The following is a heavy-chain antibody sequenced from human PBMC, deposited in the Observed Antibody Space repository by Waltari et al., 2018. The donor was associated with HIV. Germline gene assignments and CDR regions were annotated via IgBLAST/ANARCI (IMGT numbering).Heavy chain of an antibody. CDR2: IIGGSGST. CDR1: GFTFSSYG. CDR3: AKSGGWYYYERSGYAGI. Sequence: EAQLLESGGGLVQPGGSLRLSCAASGFTFSSYGMSWVRQAPGKGLGWVSGIIGGSGSTDYADSVKGRFTISRDNSKNTLYLQMNSLRAEDTAVYYCAKSGGWYYYERSGYAGIWGQGTMVTVSS. J-gene: IGHJ3*02. V-gene: IGHV3-23*01. D-gene: IGHD3-22*01.